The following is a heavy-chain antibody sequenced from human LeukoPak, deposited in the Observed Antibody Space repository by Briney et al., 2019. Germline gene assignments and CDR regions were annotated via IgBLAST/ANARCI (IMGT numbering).Heavy chain of an antibody. V-gene: IGHV1-18*01. D-gene: IGHD2-2*01. Sequence: ASVKVSCKASGYTFTSYGISWVRQAPGQGLEWMVWISAYNGNTNYAQKLQGRVTMTTDTSTTTAYIELRSLRSDDTAVYYCARGYCSSTSCYGPSGWFDPWGQGTLVTVSS. CDR1: GYTFTSYG. CDR2: ISAYNGNT. CDR3: ARGYCSSTSCYGPSGWFDP. J-gene: IGHJ5*02.